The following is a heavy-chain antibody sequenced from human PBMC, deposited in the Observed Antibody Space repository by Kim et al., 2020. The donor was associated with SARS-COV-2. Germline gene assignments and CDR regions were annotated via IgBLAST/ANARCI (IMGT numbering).Heavy chain of an antibody. D-gene: IGHD6-13*01. CDR3: AKGAATGQQLVRGNYYGMDV. V-gene: IGHV3-33*06. CDR1: GFTFSSYG. Sequence: GGSLRLSCAASGFTFSSYGMHWVRQAPGKGLEWVAVIWYDGSNKYYADSVKGRFTISRDNSKNTLYLQMNSLRAEDTAVYYCAKGAATGQQLVRGNYYGMDVWGQGTTVTVSS. J-gene: IGHJ6*02. CDR2: IWYDGSNK.